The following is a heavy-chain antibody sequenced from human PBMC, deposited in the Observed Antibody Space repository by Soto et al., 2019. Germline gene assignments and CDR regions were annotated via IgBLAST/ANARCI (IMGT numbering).Heavy chain of an antibody. CDR2: IIPIFGTA. Sequence: SVKVSCKASGGTFSSYAISWVRQAPGQGLEWMGGIIPIFGTANYAQKFQGRVTITADESTSTAYMELSSLRSEDTAVYYCARRITMVRGAYYYYYGMDVWGQGTTVTVSS. J-gene: IGHJ6*02. V-gene: IGHV1-69*13. D-gene: IGHD3-10*01. CDR1: GGTFSSYA. CDR3: ARRITMVRGAYYYYYGMDV.